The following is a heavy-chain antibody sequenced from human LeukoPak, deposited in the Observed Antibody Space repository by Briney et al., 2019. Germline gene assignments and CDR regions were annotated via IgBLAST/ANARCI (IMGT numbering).Heavy chain of an antibody. CDR2: ISYDGSNK. CDR3: AKDWERWLQFMGDY. CDR1: GFTVSSNY. J-gene: IGHJ4*02. Sequence: GGSLRLSCAASGFTVSSNYMSWVRQAPGKGLEWVAVISYDGSNKYYADSVKGRFTISRDNSKNTLYLQMNSLRAEDTAVYYCAKDWERWLQFMGDYWGQGTLVTVSS. D-gene: IGHD5-24*01. V-gene: IGHV3-30*18.